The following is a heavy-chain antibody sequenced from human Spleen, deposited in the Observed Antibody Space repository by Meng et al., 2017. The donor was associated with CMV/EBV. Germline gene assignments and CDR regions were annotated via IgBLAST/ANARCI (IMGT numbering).Heavy chain of an antibody. CDR1: GFSFSAYW. Sequence: ETLSLTCAASGFSFSAYWMHWVRQVPGKGLMWVSRVTNDGRATYADSVKGRFTISRDDATSTLYLQMTSLRAEDTAVYYCARDGSYNLDYWGQGTLVTVSS. CDR3: ARDGSYNLDY. V-gene: IGHV3-74*01. J-gene: IGHJ4*02. CDR2: VTNDGRAT. D-gene: IGHD1-26*01.